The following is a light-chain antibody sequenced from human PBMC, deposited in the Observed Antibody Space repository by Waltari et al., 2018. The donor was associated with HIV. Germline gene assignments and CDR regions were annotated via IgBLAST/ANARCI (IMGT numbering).Light chain of an antibody. J-gene: IGLJ2*01. V-gene: IGLV1-51*01. CDR2: DNK. CDR1: SSNIGNNY. CDR3: GTWDSSLSARPENVV. Sequence: QSVLTQPPSVSAAPGQKVTISCSGSSSNIGNNYVSWYQQLPGTAPKLLIYDNKNRPSGIPDRFSGSKSGTSATLGITGLQTGDEADYYCGTWDSSLSARPENVVFGGGTKLTVL.